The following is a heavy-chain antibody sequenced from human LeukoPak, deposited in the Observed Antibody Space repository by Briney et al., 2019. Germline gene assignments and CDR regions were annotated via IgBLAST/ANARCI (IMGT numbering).Heavy chain of an antibody. J-gene: IGHJ4*02. CDR2: INHSGST. CDR1: GGSFSGYY. D-gene: IGHD3-3*01. Sequence: PSETLSLTCAVYGGSFSGYYWSWIRQPPGKGLEWIGEINHSGSTNYNPSLKSRVTISVDTSKNQFSLKLSSVTAADTAVYYCARWTYDFWSGFDYWGQGTLVTVSS. V-gene: IGHV4-34*01. CDR3: ARWTYDFWSGFDY.